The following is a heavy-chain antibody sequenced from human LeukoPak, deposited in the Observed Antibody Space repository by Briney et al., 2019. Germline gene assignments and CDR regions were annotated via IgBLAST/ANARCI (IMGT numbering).Heavy chain of an antibody. J-gene: IGHJ4*02. CDR1: GFPFSTFW. CDR2: INQDGSEK. Sequence: GGSLRLSCAVSGFPFSTFWMSWVRQAPGKGLEWVANINQDGSEKYYVDSVRGRFAISRDNAKNSLYLQMNSLRPEDTAVYYCTTDGVGVEGATYDNWGQGTLVSVSS. CDR3: TTDGVGVEGATYDN. D-gene: IGHD1-26*01. V-gene: IGHV3-7*03.